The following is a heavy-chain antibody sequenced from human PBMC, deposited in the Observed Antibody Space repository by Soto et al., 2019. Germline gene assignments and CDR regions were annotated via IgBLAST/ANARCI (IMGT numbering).Heavy chain of an antibody. CDR2: ITPMVGIA. D-gene: IGHD4-17*01. CDR1: GGTFSSYT. J-gene: IGHJ6*02. V-gene: IGHV1-69*02. CDR3: PSPMSTLTRDFTRWYSGMDV. Sequence: QVQLVQSGAEVKKPGSSVKVSCKASGGTFSSYTIIWMRQAPGQGFEYMGKITPMVGIANTAQKFRGRVTVTAYKSTTTAYIELSSLRSEDTSVYFCPSPMSTLTRDFTRWYSGMDVWGQGTTVSVSS.